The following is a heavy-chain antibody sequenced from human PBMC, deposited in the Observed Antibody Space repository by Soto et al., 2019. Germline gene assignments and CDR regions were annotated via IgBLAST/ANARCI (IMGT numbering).Heavy chain of an antibody. CDR1: GYTFTSYG. Sequence: VKVSCKASGYTFTSYGISWVRQAPGQGLEWMGWISAYNGNTNYAQKLQGRVTMTTDTSTSTAYMELRSLISDDTAVYYCARYFGSGSYYVRYYYYMDVWGKGTTVT. J-gene: IGHJ6*03. CDR2: ISAYNGNT. CDR3: ARYFGSGSYYVRYYYYMDV. V-gene: IGHV1-18*01. D-gene: IGHD3-10*01.